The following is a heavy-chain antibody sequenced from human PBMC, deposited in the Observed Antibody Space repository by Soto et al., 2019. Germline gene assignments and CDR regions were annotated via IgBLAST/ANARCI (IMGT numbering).Heavy chain of an antibody. CDR2: IYPGDSDT. V-gene: IGHV5-51*01. CDR1: GYSFTSYW. CDR3: ARVGCGGDCYYYYYYGMDV. Sequence: GESLKISCKGSGYSFTSYWIGWVRQMPGKGLEWMGIIYPGDSDTRYSPSFQGQVTISADKSISTAYLQWSSLKASDTAMYYCARVGCGGDCYYYYYYGMDVWGQGTTVTVSS. D-gene: IGHD2-21*02. J-gene: IGHJ6*02.